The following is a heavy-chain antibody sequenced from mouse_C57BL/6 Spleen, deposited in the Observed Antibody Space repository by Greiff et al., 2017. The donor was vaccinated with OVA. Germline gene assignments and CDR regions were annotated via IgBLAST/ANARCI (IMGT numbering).Heavy chain of an antibody. V-gene: IGHV5-4*03. CDR1: GFTFSSYA. CDR3: ARGGYSNPWDY. CDR2: ISDGGSYT. Sequence: EVKLVESGGGLVKPGGSLKLSCAASGFTFSSYAMSWVRQTPEKRLEWVATISDGGSYTYYPDNVKGRFTISRDNAKNNLYLQMSHLKSEDTAMYYCARGGYSNPWDYWGQGTSVTVSS. J-gene: IGHJ4*01. D-gene: IGHD2-5*01.